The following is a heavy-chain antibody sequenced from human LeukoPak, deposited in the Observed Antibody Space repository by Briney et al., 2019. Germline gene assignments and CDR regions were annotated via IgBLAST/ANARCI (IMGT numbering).Heavy chain of an antibody. CDR1: GYTFTTHD. V-gene: IGHV1-8*01. J-gene: IGHJ4*02. D-gene: IGHD7-27*01. Sequence: ASVKVSCKASGYTFTTHDINWVRQATGQGLEWLGWMSPNSGDTGYAQKFQGRVTMTSDSSISTAYMELSSLRSEDTAIYHCVRTPPNWGLDYWGQGTLVTVSS. CDR3: VRTPPNWGLDY. CDR2: MSPNSGDT.